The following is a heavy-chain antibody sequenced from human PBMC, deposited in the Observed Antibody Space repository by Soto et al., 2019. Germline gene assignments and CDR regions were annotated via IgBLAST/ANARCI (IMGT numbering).Heavy chain of an antibody. D-gene: IGHD1-26*01. CDR1: GFTFSSHA. Sequence: GGPLRLSCTASGFTFSSHAMSWVRQAPGKGLEWVSAISGGGGSTYYADSVKGRFTISRDNSKNTLYLQMNSLRAEDTAAYYCAKDERGTTLFDNWGQGTLVTVSS. J-gene: IGHJ4*02. CDR3: AKDERGTTLFDN. V-gene: IGHV3-23*01. CDR2: ISGGGGST.